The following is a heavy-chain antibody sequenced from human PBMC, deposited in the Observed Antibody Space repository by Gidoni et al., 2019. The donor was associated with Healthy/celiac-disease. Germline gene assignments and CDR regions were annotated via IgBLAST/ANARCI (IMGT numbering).Heavy chain of an antibody. CDR1: GFPFDDYA. CDR2: ISWNSGSI. Sequence: EVQLVESGGGLVQPGRSLRLSCAASGFPFDDYAMHWVRQAPGKGLEWVSGISWNSGSIGYADSVKGRFTISRDNAKNSLYLQMNSLRAEDTALYYCAKFAHGSHRDFDYWGQGTLVTVSS. D-gene: IGHD1-26*01. J-gene: IGHJ4*02. V-gene: IGHV3-9*01. CDR3: AKFAHGSHRDFDY.